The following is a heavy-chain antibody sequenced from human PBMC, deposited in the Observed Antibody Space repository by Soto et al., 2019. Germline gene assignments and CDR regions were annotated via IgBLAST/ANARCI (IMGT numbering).Heavy chain of an antibody. CDR3: ARVGEYQLLRRGRYFDL. D-gene: IGHD2-2*01. Sequence: QVQLVQSGAEVKKPGSSVKVSCKASGGTFSSYAISWVRQAPGQGLEWMGGIIPIFGTANYAQKFQGRVTITADKSTSTAYMELSSLRSEDTAVYYCARVGEYQLLRRGRYFDLWGRGTLVTVSS. J-gene: IGHJ2*01. CDR1: GGTFSSYA. V-gene: IGHV1-69*06. CDR2: IIPIFGTA.